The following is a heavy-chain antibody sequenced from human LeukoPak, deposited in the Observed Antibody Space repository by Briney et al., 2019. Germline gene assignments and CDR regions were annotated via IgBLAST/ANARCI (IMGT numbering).Heavy chain of an antibody. CDR1: GGSINSHY. CDR2: IYYTGKI. J-gene: IGHJ4*02. Sequence: SETLSLTCAVSGGSINSHYWGWIRQPPGKGLQWIGDIYYTGKINYNPSLKSRVTITLDTSKDHLSLNLTSVLAADTAIYYCVRRDTGWNYFDYWGRGILVTVSS. V-gene: IGHV4-59*08. CDR3: VRRDTGWNYFDY. D-gene: IGHD6-19*01.